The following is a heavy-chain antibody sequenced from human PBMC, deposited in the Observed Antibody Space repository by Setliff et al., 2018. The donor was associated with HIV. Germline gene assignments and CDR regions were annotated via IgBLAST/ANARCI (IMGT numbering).Heavy chain of an antibody. Sequence: ASVKVSCKASGGTFSSYAISWVRQAPGQGLEWMAMINPENGDTINAQKFQGRVTMTRDTSTSTVYMELSSLRSEDTAVYYCARGVKGIATTGKYYFDYWGQGTLVTVSS. CDR2: INPENGDT. CDR1: GGTFSSYA. J-gene: IGHJ4*02. CDR3: ARGVKGIATTGKYYFDY. D-gene: IGHD6-13*01. V-gene: IGHV1-46*01.